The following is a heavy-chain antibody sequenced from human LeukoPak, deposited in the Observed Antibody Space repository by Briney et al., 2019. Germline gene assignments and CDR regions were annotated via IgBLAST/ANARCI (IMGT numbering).Heavy chain of an antibody. CDR3: ARDLHGSGYRNFDY. V-gene: IGHV3-11*06. CDR1: GFTFSDYY. CDR2: ISGSSSYT. D-gene: IGHD3-10*01. Sequence: GGSLRLSCAASGFTFSDYYMTWIRQAPGKGLEWVSYISGSSSYTNYADSVKGRFTISRDNAKNSPYLQMNSLRSEDTAVYYCARDLHGSGYRNFDYWGQGTLVTVSS. J-gene: IGHJ4*02.